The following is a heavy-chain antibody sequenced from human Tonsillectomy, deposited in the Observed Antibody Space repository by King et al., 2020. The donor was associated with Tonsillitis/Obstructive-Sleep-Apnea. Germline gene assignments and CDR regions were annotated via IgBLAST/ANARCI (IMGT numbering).Heavy chain of an antibody. CDR1: GYTFTDYY. CDR3: ARSTRIVGATSAFDI. J-gene: IGHJ3*02. D-gene: IGHD1-26*01. CDR2: INPTRAVT. V-gene: IGHV1-2*04. Sequence: QLVQSGAEVEKPWASVRVSCKASGYTFTDYYMHWVRQSPVQGLEWMGLINPTRAVTYYAQKFQCWVTMTRDTSISTAYMELSRLRSDDTAVYYCARSTRIVGATSAFDIWGQGTMVTVSS.